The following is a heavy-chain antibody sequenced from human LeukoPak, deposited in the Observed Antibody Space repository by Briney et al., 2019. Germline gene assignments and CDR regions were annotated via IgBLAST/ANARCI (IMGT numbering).Heavy chain of an antibody. Sequence: RAQTLSLTCAISGDSFSSNSAAWSWIRQSPSRGLEWLARTYYKSEWHNDYAVSVKSRIVGSPDISKNQFSLQLKSVTPEDTAVYYCARDLAGFGGYSYGMVDYWGQGTLVTVSS. CDR1: GDSFSSNSAA. CDR3: ARDLAGFGGYSYGMVDY. CDR2: TYYKSEWHN. J-gene: IGHJ4*02. V-gene: IGHV6-1*01. D-gene: IGHD5-18*01.